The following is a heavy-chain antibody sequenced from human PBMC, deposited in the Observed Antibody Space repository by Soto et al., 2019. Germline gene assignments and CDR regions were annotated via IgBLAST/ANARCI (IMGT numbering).Heavy chain of an antibody. V-gene: IGHV3-30*18. Sequence: QVQLVESGGGVVQPGRSLRLSCAASGFTFSSYGMHWVRQAPGKGLEWVAVISYDGSNKYYADSVKGRFTISSDNSKNTLYLQMNSLRAEDTAVYYCAKDGRILYYYYYGMDVWGQGTTVTVSS. J-gene: IGHJ6*02. CDR2: ISYDGSNK. CDR1: GFTFSSYG. CDR3: AKDGRILYYYYYGMDV. D-gene: IGHD2-15*01.